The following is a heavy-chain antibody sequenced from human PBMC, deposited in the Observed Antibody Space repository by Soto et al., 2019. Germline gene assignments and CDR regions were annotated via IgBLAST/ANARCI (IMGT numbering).Heavy chain of an antibody. J-gene: IGHJ4*02. V-gene: IGHV1-2*02. Sequence: QVQLVQSGAEVKKPGASVKVSCETSGYTYTDYYIHWVRQAPGQGLEWMGWINPNSGGTNYAQKFQGGVTMTRDTSISTAYMELSRLRSDDTAVYYCAREYNYGFDYWGQGTLVTVSS. CDR1: GYTYTDYY. D-gene: IGHD5-18*01. CDR2: INPNSGGT. CDR3: AREYNYGFDY.